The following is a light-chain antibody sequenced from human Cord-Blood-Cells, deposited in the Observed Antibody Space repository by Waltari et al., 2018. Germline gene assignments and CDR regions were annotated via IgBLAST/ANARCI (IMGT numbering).Light chain of an antibody. J-gene: IGKJ4*01. CDR2: DAS. Sequence: AIQLTQSPSSLSASVGDRLTITCRASQGISSALAWYQQQPGKAPKLLIYDASSLESGVPSRFSGSGSGTDFTLTISSLQPEDFATYYCQQFNSYPLTFGGGTKVEIK. CDR1: QGISSA. CDR3: QQFNSYPLT. V-gene: IGKV1-13*02.